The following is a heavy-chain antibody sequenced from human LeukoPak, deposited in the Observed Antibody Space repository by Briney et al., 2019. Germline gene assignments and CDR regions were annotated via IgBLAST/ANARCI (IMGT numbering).Heavy chain of an antibody. J-gene: IGHJ4*02. Sequence: PSETLSLTCTVSGGSISSSSYYWGWIRQPPGKGLEWIGSIYYSGSTYYNPSLKSRVTISVDTSKIQFSLKVGSVPAADAAVYNCARNYRSGELPLDSWGQGPLVTVSS. CDR2: IYYSGST. CDR1: GGSISSSSYY. CDR3: ARNYRSGELPLDS. V-gene: IGHV4-39*01. D-gene: IGHD1-26*01.